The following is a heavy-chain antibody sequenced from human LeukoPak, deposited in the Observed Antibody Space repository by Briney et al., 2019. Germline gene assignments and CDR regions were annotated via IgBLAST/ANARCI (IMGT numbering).Heavy chain of an antibody. CDR1: GFTFSTYT. J-gene: IGHJ1*01. CDR3: TTGGATGKYPQH. Sequence: GGSLRLSCAASGFTFSTYTMNWVRQAPGKGLEWVSSISSSSYYIYYADSVKGRFTISRDNAQNSLFLHMNSLRAEDTAVYYCTTGGATGKYPQHWGQGTLVTVSS. V-gene: IGHV3-21*01. D-gene: IGHD3-16*01. CDR2: ISSSSYYI.